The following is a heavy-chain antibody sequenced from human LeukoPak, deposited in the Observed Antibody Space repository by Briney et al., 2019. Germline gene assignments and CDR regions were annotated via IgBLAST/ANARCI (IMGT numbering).Heavy chain of an antibody. V-gene: IGHV3-7*03. CDR1: GFTFSGFW. D-gene: IGHD6-19*01. Sequence: GGSLRLSCAVSGFTFSGFWMSWSRQAPGKGLEWVASINSDGSEGYYADVVKGRFTISRDNAKNSLYLQINSLRAEDTAVYYCARAPLSGYSSGSRGYWGQGTLVTVSS. J-gene: IGHJ4*02. CDR3: ARAPLSGYSSGSRGY. CDR2: INSDGSEG.